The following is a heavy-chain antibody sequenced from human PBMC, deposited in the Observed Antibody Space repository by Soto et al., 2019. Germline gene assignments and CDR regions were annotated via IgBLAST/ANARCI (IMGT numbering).Heavy chain of an antibody. D-gene: IGHD4-17*01. CDR3: ATMGTPVTGLYYFDY. Sequence: QVQLQESGPGLVKPSQTLSLTCTVSGGSISSGNYYWSWIRQPPGKGLEWIGFISYSGTTHYSATLRSRVSLSXAXSXXQFSLDLSSVTAADTAVYYCATMGTPVTGLYYFDYWGQGTLVTVSS. CDR2: ISYSGTT. V-gene: IGHV4-30-4*01. CDR1: GGSISSGNYY. J-gene: IGHJ4*02.